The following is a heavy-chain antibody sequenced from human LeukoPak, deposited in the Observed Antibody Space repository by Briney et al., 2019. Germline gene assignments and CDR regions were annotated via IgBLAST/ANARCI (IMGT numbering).Heavy chain of an antibody. Sequence: TGGSLRLSCAASGFTFTNYAMHWVRQAPGKGLEWVAVISVDGSNKFYAGSVRGRCTISRDNSKNTMSLQMDSLRAEDTAVYYCAKVIPGGGGDYFDYWGQGTLVTVSS. J-gene: IGHJ4*02. V-gene: IGHV3-30-3*01. CDR1: GFTFTNYA. CDR3: AKVIPGGGGDYFDY. CDR2: ISVDGSNK. D-gene: IGHD4-23*01.